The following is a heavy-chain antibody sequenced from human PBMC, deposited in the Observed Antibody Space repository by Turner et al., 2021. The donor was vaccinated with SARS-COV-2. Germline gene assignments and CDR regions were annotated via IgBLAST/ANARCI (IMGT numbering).Heavy chain of an antibody. CDR3: ARRSEGYYGSGSHWFDP. J-gene: IGHJ5*02. CDR1: GGSIRSSPYS. D-gene: IGHD3-10*01. Sequence: QLPLQASGPGLVKPSVPLSLTCTVSGGSIRSSPYSWGWPHQPPGKGLEWIGSMYYNGNNYYNPSLKSRVTIAVDTTKNQFTLKLSYVTAADTAVYYCARRSEGYYGSGSHWFDPWGQGTLVTVSS. V-gene: IGHV4-39*01. CDR2: MYYNGNN.